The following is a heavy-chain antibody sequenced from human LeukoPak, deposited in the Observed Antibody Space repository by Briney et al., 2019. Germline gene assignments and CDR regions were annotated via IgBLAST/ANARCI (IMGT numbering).Heavy chain of an antibody. CDR1: GFTFSSYW. V-gene: IGHV3-9*01. CDR2: ISWNSGDI. CDR3: AKSRYYDILTGQTYYFDY. J-gene: IGHJ4*02. D-gene: IGHD3-9*01. Sequence: GGSLRLSCAASGFTFSSYWMHWVRQAPGKGLDWVSGISWNSGDIVYADSVKGRFTISRDNAENSLYLQRNSLTSEDTALYYCAKSRYYDILTGQTYYFDYWGQGTLVTVSS.